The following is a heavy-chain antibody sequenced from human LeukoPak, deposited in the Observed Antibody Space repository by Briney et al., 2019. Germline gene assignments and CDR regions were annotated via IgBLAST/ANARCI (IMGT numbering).Heavy chain of an antibody. CDR3: ARWGGGYNYWWFDP. Sequence: SETLSLTCAVYGGSFSGYYWSWISQPPGKGLEWIGEINHSGSTNYNPSLKSRVTISVDTSKNQFSLKLSSVTAADTAVYYCARWGGGYNYWWFDPWGQGTLVTVSS. CDR2: INHSGST. D-gene: IGHD5-24*01. J-gene: IGHJ5*02. V-gene: IGHV4-34*01. CDR1: GGSFSGYY.